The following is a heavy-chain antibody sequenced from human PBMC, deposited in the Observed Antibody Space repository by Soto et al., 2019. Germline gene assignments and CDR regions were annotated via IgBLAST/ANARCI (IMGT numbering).Heavy chain of an antibody. CDR2: IDPSDSYT. V-gene: IGHV5-10-1*01. Sequence: ESLKISCKGSGYSFTSYWISWVRQMPGKGLEWMGRIDPSDSYTNYSPSFQGHVTISADKSISTAYLQWSSLKASDTAMYYCAAEAGDIVVVPAAQDVWGQGTTVTVSS. CDR3: AAEAGDIVVVPAAQDV. J-gene: IGHJ6*02. D-gene: IGHD2-2*01. CDR1: GYSFTSYW.